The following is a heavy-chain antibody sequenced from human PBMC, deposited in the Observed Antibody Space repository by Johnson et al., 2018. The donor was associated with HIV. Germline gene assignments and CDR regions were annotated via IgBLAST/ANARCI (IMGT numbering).Heavy chain of an antibody. CDR1: GFIFSNAW. CDR3: ARDLRSVNLDAFDI. J-gene: IGHJ3*02. Sequence: VQLVESGGGLVKPGGSLRLSCAASGFIFSNAWMSWVHQAPGKGLEWAGHIKNKADGGTPDYAAPVKGRFTISRDNSKNTLYLQMNSLRAEDTAVYYCARDLRSVNLDAFDIWGQGTMVTVSS. CDR2: IKNKADGGTP. V-gene: IGHV3-15*01. D-gene: IGHD5/OR15-5a*01.